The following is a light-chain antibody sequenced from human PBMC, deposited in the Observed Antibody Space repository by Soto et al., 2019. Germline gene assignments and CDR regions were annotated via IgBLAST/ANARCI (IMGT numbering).Light chain of an antibody. CDR2: GNT. Sequence: QSALTQPPSVSGAPGQSVTISCTGTSSNIGAGYDVRWYEQLPGTAPKLLIYGNTNRPSGVPDRFSASKSGTSASLAIAGLQPEDEADYYCQSYDNSLSGLYVFGTGTKVTV. CDR3: QSYDNSLSGLYV. CDR1: SSNIGAGYD. J-gene: IGLJ1*01. V-gene: IGLV1-40*01.